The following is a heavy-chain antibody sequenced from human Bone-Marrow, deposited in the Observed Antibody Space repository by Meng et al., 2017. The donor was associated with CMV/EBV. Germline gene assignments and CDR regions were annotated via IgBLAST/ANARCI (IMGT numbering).Heavy chain of an antibody. J-gene: IGHJ4*02. CDR2: ISSSGSTI. D-gene: IGHD1-14*01. CDR1: GFTFSDYY. CDR3: ARDRLRNFDY. Sequence: GRSLRLSCAASGFTFSDYYMSWIRQAPGKGLEWVSYISSSGSTIYYADSVKGRFTISRDNAKNSLFLQTDSLRDEDTAVYYCARDRLRNFDYWGQGILVTFSS. V-gene: IGHV3-11*04.